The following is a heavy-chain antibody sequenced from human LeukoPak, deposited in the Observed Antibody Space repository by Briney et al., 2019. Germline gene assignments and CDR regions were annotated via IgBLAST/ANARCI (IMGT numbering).Heavy chain of an antibody. CDR2: MNPNSGNT. V-gene: IGHV1-8*01. CDR3: ARGSYGSSWGVTGY. Sequence: ASVKVSCKASGYTLTSYDINWVRHAPGQGLDWMGWMNPNSGNTGYEQRSQGRVNMTRNTSISTAYMELSSLRSEDTAVYYCARGSYGSSWGVTGYWGQGTLVTVSS. D-gene: IGHD1-26*01. CDR1: GYTLTSYD. J-gene: IGHJ4*02.